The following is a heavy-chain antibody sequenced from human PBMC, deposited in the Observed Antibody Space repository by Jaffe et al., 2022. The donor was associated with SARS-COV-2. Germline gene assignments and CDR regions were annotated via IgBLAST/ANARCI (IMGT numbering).Heavy chain of an antibody. CDR2: IRTKVYGATA. CDR3: TGQLVGSAEGY. Sequence: EVQLVESGGGLIKPGRSLRLSCEASGFTLGDYVMTWFRQAPGKGLEWVGFIRTKVYGATAEYAASVKGRFTFSRDDSNSIAYLQMNSLKTEDTATYYCTGQLVGSAEGYWGQGTLVTVSS. CDR1: GFTLGDYV. V-gene: IGHV3-49*05. J-gene: IGHJ4*02. D-gene: IGHD6-6*01.